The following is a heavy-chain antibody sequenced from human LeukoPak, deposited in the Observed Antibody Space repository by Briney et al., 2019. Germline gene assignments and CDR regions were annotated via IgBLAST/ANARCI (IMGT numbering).Heavy chain of an antibody. V-gene: IGHV5-51*01. CDR1: GYSFTTYW. J-gene: IGHJ4*02. D-gene: IGHD7-27*01. CDR2: IFPADSDT. CDR3: ARLTLGSEVDY. Sequence: GESLKISCRASGYSFTTYWIGWVRQMPGKGLEWMGVIFPADSDTRYSPSFQGQVTISADKSISTAYLQWSSLKASDTAMYYCARLTLGSEVDYWGQGTLVTVSS.